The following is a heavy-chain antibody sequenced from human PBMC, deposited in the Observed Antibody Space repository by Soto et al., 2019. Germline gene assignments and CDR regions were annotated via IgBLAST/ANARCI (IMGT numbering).Heavy chain of an antibody. V-gene: IGHV4-34*01. CDR3: ASRPRGFWSGLAGL. CDR2: INHSGST. CDR1: GGSFSGYY. D-gene: IGHD3-3*01. J-gene: IGHJ4*02. Sequence: QVQLQQWGAGLLKPLETLSLTCAVYGGSFSGYYWSWIRQPPGKGLEWIGEINHSGSTNYNPSLKSRVTISVDTSKNQFSLKLSSVTAADTAVYYCASRPRGFWSGLAGLWGQGTLVTVSS.